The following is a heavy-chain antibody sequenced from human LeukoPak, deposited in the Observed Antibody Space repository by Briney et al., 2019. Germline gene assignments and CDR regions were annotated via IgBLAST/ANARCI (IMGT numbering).Heavy chain of an antibody. D-gene: IGHD2-2*01. J-gene: IGHJ3*02. CDR2: IYPGDSDT. V-gene: IGHV5-51*01. CDR3: ARLSLSTSGYEGLCWAFDI. CDR1: GYSFTSYW. Sequence: GESLKISCKGSGYSFTSYWIGWVRQMPGKGLEWMGIIYPGDSDTRYSPSFQGQVTISADKSISTAYLQWSSLKASDTAMYYCARLSLSTSGYEGLCWAFDIWGQGTMVTVSS.